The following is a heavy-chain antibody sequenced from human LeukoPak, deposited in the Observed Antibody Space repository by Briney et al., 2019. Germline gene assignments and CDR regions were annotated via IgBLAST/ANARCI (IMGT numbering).Heavy chain of an antibody. Sequence: PGGSLRLSCAASGFMFSSKWMHWVRQAPGKGLVWVSHINNDGSDTTYADSVKGRFTISRDNAKNSLYLQMNSLRAEDTGLYHCARDMKGNLDYWGQGTLVTVSS. CDR2: INNDGSDT. CDR3: ARDMKGNLDY. V-gene: IGHV3-74*01. CDR1: GFMFSSKW. J-gene: IGHJ4*02. D-gene: IGHD3-16*01.